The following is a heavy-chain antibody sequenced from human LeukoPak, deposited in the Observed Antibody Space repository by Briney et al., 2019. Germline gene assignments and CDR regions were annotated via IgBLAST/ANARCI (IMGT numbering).Heavy chain of an antibody. CDR1: GYTFTGYY. Sequence: ASVKVSCKASGYTFTGYYMHWVRQAPGQGLEWMGWTNPNSGGTNYAQKFQGRVTMTRDTSISTAYMELSSLRSEDTAVYYCARSHYYDSSDNDYWGQGTLVTVSS. V-gene: IGHV1-2*02. CDR2: TNPNSGGT. J-gene: IGHJ4*02. CDR3: ARSHYYDSSDNDY. D-gene: IGHD3-22*01.